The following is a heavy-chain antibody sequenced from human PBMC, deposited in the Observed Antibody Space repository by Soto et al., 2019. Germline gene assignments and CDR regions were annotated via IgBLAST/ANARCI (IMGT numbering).Heavy chain of an antibody. D-gene: IGHD3-3*01. J-gene: IGHJ6*02. V-gene: IGHV1-46*01. CDR2: INPSGGST. Sequence: ASVKVACKASGYTFTSYYMHWVRQAPGQGLEWMGIINPSGGSTSYAQKFQGRVTMTRDTSTSTVYMELSSLRSEDTAVYYCARGESVTIFGVVRDYYYYGMDVWGQGTTVTVS. CDR3: ARGESVTIFGVVRDYYYYGMDV. CDR1: GYTFTSYY.